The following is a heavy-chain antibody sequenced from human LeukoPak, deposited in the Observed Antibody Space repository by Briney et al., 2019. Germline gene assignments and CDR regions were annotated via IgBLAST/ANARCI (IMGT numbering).Heavy chain of an antibody. CDR1: GFTFSSYA. V-gene: IGHV3-23*01. CDR2: ISGSGGST. J-gene: IGHJ4*02. D-gene: IGHD6-13*01. CDR3: VLYPGRGIAAAGFDY. Sequence: PGGSLRLSCAASGFTFSSYAMSWVRQAPGKGLEWVSAISGSGGSTYYADSVKGRFTISRDNSKNTLYLQMNSLRAEDTAVYYCVLYPGRGIAAAGFDYWGQGTLVTVSS.